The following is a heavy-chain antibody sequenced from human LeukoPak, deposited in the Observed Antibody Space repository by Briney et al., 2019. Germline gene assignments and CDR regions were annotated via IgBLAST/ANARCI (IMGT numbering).Heavy chain of an antibody. V-gene: IGHV3-30*02. CDR1: GFTFKDYW. CDR2: IRYDGSNK. CDR3: AKAALSYFDY. J-gene: IGHJ4*02. D-gene: IGHD3-3*02. Sequence: GGSLRLSCVGSGFTFKDYWMHWVRQAPGKGLEWVAFIRYDGSNKYYADSVKGRFTISRDNSKNTLYLQMNSLRAEDTAVYYCAKAALSYFDYWGQGTLVTVSS.